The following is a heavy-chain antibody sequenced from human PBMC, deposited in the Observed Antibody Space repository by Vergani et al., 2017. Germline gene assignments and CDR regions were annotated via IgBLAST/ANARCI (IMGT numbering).Heavy chain of an antibody. J-gene: IGHJ4*02. V-gene: IGHV1-46*01. D-gene: IGHD3-3*01. CDR3: ARGQKEYGFWSACTD. Sequence: QVQLVQSGAEVKKPGASVKVSCKASGYTFTSYYMHWVRQAPGQGLEWMGIINPSGGSTSYAQKFQGRVTMTRDTSTSTVYMELSSLRSEDTAVYYCARGQKEYGFWSACTDWGQGTLVTVSS. CDR1: GYTFTSYY. CDR2: INPSGGST.